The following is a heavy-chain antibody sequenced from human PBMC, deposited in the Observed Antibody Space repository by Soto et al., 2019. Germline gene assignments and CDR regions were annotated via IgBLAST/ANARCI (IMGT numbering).Heavy chain of an antibody. CDR2: MNPNSGNT. Sequence: ASVKVSCKASGYTFTSYDYNWVRQATGQGLEWMGWMNPNSGNTGYAQTFQGRLTMTRNTSISTAYMELSSLRSEDTAVYFCARVSSNYYGSGSYYFNYWGQGTLVTVSS. CDR3: ARVSSNYYGSGSYYFNY. D-gene: IGHD3-10*01. J-gene: IGHJ4*02. CDR1: GYTFTSYD. V-gene: IGHV1-8*01.